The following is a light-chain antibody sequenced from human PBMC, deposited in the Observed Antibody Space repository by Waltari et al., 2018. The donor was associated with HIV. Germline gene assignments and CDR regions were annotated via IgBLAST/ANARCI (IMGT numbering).Light chain of an antibody. CDR2: LNSDGSH. CDR1: SGHSSYA. Sequence: QLVLTQSPSASASLGASVKLTCTLSSGHSSYAIAWHQQQPEKGPRYLMKLNSDGSHSKGDGIPDRFSGSSSGAGRYLTISSLQSEDEADYDCQTWGTGMWVFGGGTKLTVL. CDR3: QTWGTGMWV. V-gene: IGLV4-69*01. J-gene: IGLJ3*02.